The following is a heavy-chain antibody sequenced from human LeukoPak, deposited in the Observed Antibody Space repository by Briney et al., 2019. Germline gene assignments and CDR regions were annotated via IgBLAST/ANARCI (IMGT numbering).Heavy chain of an antibody. CDR2: INEDGSEK. D-gene: IGHD1-26*01. CDR1: GFTFSTRW. Sequence: GGSLRLSCAASGFTFSTRWMSWVRQAPGKGLEWVANINEDGSEKNYVESLKGRFTISRDNAKNLLYLQMNSLRAEDTALYYCARELGSYEGGYYGMDVWGQGTTVTVSS. CDR3: ARELGSYEGGYYGMDV. V-gene: IGHV3-7*01. J-gene: IGHJ6*02.